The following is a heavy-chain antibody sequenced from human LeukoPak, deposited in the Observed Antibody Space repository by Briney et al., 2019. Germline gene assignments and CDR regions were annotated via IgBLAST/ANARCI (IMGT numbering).Heavy chain of an antibody. Sequence: GGSLRLSCAASGFTFSDYYMSWIRQAPGKGLEWVSHISSSGSTIYYADSVKGRFTISRDNAKNSLFLQMNSLRAEDTAVYYCARGRSGSYYKDVDVWGKGTTVTVSS. V-gene: IGHV3-11*04. D-gene: IGHD3-10*01. CDR3: ARGRSGSYYKDVDV. CDR1: GFTFSDYY. CDR2: ISSSGSTI. J-gene: IGHJ6*04.